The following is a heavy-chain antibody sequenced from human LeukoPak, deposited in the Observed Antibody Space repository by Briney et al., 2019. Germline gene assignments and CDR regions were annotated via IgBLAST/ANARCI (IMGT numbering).Heavy chain of an antibody. V-gene: IGHV4-34*01. CDR3: AGVYEAFDI. Sequence: SETLSLTCAVYGGSFSGYYWSWIRQPPGKGLEWIGSIYHSGSTYYNPSLKSRVTISVDTSKNQFSLKLSSVTAADTAVYYCAGVYEAFDIWGQGTMVTVSS. J-gene: IGHJ3*02. CDR1: GGSFSGYY. CDR2: IYHSGST.